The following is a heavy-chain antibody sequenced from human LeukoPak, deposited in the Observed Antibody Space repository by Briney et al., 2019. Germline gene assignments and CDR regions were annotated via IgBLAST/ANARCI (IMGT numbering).Heavy chain of an antibody. CDR3: VVITQA. Sequence: GGSLTLSXAASGFTVSMNYMNWVRQAPGKGLEWVAFIRYDGSNKYYADSVKGRFTISRGNSKNTLYLQMNSLRAEDTAVYYCVVITQAWGQGTLVTVSS. CDR1: GFTVSMNY. CDR2: IRYDGSNK. V-gene: IGHV3-30*02. J-gene: IGHJ5*02. D-gene: IGHD2/OR15-2a*01.